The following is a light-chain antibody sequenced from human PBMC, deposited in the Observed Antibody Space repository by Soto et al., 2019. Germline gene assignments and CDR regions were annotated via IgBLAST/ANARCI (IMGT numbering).Light chain of an antibody. CDR3: QQYKDWPPIT. Sequence: ETVMTQSPATLSVSPGERATLSCRASQSVNSRLAWYQQRPGQAPRLVIYDASTRATGIPPRFSGSGSGTDFTLTISSLQSKDFAIYFCQQYKDWPPITFGGGTKVEIK. V-gene: IGKV3-15*01. J-gene: IGKJ4*01. CDR2: DAS. CDR1: QSVNSR.